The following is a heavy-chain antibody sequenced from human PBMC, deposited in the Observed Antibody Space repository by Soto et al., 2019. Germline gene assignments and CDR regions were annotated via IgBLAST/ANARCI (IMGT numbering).Heavy chain of an antibody. CDR3: ASDSYSSGWSELVGDFDY. CDR1: GFTFSSYA. D-gene: IGHD6-19*01. CDR2: ISYDGSNK. V-gene: IGHV3-30-3*01. J-gene: IGHJ4*02. Sequence: GGSLRLSCAASGFTFSSYAMHWVRQAPGKGLEWVAVISYDGSNKYYADSVKGRFTISRDNSKNTLYLQMNSLRAEDTAVYYCASDSYSSGWSELVGDFDYWGQGTLVTVSS.